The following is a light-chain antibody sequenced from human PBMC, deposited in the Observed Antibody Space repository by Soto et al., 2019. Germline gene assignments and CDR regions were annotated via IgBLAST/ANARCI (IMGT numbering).Light chain of an antibody. CDR1: QSIASW. Sequence: DIQMTQSPSTLSASDGDRVTITCRASQSIASWLAWYQQKPGKAPELLIYDASSLKSGVPSRFSGSGSGTEFTLTISDLQPGDFATYFCQQYNTYVFGQGTKVDIK. CDR3: QQYNTYV. J-gene: IGKJ1*01. V-gene: IGKV1-5*01. CDR2: DAS.